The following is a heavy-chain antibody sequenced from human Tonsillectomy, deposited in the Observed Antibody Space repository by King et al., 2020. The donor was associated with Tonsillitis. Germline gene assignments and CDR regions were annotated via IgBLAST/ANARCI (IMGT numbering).Heavy chain of an antibody. J-gene: IGHJ4*02. CDR1: GGSISSYY. CDR2: IYFSGST. Sequence: QLQESGPGLVKPSETLSLTCTVSGGSISSYYWSWIRQPPGKGLEWIGYIYFSGSTHYNPSLKSRVTISVDTSKNQFSLKLSSVTAADTAVCYCARYSSPPSYFDYWGQGTLVTVSS. CDR3: ARYSSPPSYFDY. V-gene: IGHV4-59*01. D-gene: IGHD6-13*01.